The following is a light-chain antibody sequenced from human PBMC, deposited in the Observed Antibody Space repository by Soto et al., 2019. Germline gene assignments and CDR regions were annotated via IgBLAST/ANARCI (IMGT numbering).Light chain of an antibody. CDR2: SAA. V-gene: IGKV1-5*01. Sequence: DIQMTQSPSTLSASVGDRGSISCRASQSISSWLGWYQQKQWKAPTILSYSAANLETGVPPRFSGSGSGTEFTLPISTLLPHDLATYYCQQYNSYSPGTFGQGTKVGI. J-gene: IGKJ1*01. CDR1: QSISSW. CDR3: QQYNSYSPGT.